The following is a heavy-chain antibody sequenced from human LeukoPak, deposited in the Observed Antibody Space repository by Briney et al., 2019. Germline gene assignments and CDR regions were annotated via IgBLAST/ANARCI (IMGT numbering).Heavy chain of an antibody. CDR2: IRSKAYGGTT. CDR3: TRGRRATHDY. D-gene: IGHD1-26*01. Sequence: GGSLRLSCTASGFTFGDYSMNWVRQAPGKGREWVGFIRSKAYGGTTEYAASVKGRLTISRDDSKSIAYLQMNSLKTEDTAVYYCTRGRRATHDYWGQGTLVTVSS. V-gene: IGHV3-49*04. J-gene: IGHJ4*02. CDR1: GFTFGDYS.